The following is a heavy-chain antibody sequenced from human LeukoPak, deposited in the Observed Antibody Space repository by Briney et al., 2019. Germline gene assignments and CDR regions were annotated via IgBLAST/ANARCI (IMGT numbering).Heavy chain of an antibody. CDR3: AKVFGGIVVAGSDY. CDR2: ISYDGSNK. CDR1: GFTFSSYG. V-gene: IGHV3-30*18. J-gene: IGHJ4*02. D-gene: IGHD6-19*01. Sequence: AGGSLRLSCAASGFTFSSYGMHWVRQAPGKGLEWVAVISYDGSNKYYADSVKGRFTISRDNSKNTLYLQMNSLRGEDTAVYYCAKVFGGIVVAGSDYWGRGTLVTVSS.